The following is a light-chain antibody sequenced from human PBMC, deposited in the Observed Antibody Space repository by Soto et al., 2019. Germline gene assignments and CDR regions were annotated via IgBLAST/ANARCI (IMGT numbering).Light chain of an antibody. CDR3: LQHNSYPIT. J-gene: IGKJ5*01. CDR2: GTY. CDR1: QGINNH. Sequence: DIQMTQSPSAMSASVGDIVTIACLASQGINNHLVWFQQRPGEVPKRLIFGTYNLQSGVPSRFSGSGSGTEFTLTISGLQPEDFAIYYCLQHNSYPITLGQGTRLEIK. V-gene: IGKV1-17*03.